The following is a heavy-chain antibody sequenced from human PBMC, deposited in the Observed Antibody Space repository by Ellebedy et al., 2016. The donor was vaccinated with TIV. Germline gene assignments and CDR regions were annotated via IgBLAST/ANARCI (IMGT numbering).Heavy chain of an antibody. CDR3: ARNNHGAYGGGDAFDI. J-gene: IGHJ3*02. CDR1: GFTFSSYW. V-gene: IGHV3-7*01. CDR2: IKQDGSEK. Sequence: GESLKISXAASGFTFSSYWMNWVRQAPGKGLEWVANIKQDGSEKNYMNSVKGRFTISRDNAKNSLFLQMSSLRVEDTAVYYCARNNHGAYGGGDAFDIWGQGTMVTVSS. D-gene: IGHD4-17*01.